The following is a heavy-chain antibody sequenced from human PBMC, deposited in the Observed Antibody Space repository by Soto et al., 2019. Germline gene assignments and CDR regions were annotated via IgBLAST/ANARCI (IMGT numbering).Heavy chain of an antibody. CDR1: GNTFRDYA. D-gene: IGHD2-15*01. CDR3: ARGPGGPDGPGDY. J-gene: IGHJ4*02. V-gene: IGHV1-3*01. CDR2: INAGNGNR. Sequence: ASVKVSCKASGNTFRDYAIHWVRQAPGQRLEWMGWINAGNGNRKYSQKFQGRVTITRDTSASTAYMELSSLRSEDTAVYYCARGPGGPDGPGDYWGQGTLVTVSS.